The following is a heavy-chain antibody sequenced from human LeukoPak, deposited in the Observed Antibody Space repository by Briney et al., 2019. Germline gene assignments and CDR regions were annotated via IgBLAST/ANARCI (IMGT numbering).Heavy chain of an antibody. J-gene: IGHJ4*02. CDR3: ARENPPGLPKKALH. CDR1: GFAFSNYW. Sequence: GGSLRLSCAASGFAFSNYWMHWVRQAPGKGLVLVSRINSDGSSTSYADSVKGRFTISRDNAKNTLYLQMNSLRAEATAVYYCARENPPGLPKKALHWGQGTLVTVSS. CDR2: INSDGSST. V-gene: IGHV3-74*01.